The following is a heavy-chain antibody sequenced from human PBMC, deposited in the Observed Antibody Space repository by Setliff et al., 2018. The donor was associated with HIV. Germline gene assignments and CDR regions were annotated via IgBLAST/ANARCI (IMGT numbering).Heavy chain of an antibody. CDR1: AFTFSNYA. Sequence: GGSLRLSCAASAFTFSNYAMHWVRQAPGKGLEWVAVIWFDGHNKYYADSVKGRFTISRDNSKNTLYLQINSLRVEDTAVYYCARADNPSEYSYGTGYWFDPWGQGTLVTAPQ. CDR3: ARADNPSEYSYGTGYWFDP. CDR2: IWFDGHNK. J-gene: IGHJ5*02. V-gene: IGHV3-33*01. D-gene: IGHD5-18*01.